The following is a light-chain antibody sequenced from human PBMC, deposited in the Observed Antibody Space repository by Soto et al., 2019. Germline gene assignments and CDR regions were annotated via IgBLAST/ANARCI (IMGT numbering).Light chain of an antibody. CDR1: SSNIGAGYD. Sequence: QSVLTQPPSVSGAPGQRVTISCTGSSSNIGAGYDVHWYQRLPGTAPKLLIYGNTNRPSGVPDRFSGSKSDTSASLAITGLQADDEADYYCQSYDSSLITYVFGTGTKVTVL. V-gene: IGLV1-40*01. J-gene: IGLJ1*01. CDR2: GNT. CDR3: QSYDSSLITYV.